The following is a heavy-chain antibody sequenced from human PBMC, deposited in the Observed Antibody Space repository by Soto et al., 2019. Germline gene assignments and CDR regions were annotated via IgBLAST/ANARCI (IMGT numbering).Heavy chain of an antibody. CDR1: GYSFTSYW. Sequence: GESLKISCKGSGYSFTSYWIGWVRQMPGKGLEWMGIIYPGDSDTRYSPSFQGQVTISADKSISTAYLQWSSLKASDTAMCYCARLDSGSYPSYYYYGMDVWGQGTTVTVSS. D-gene: IGHD1-26*01. CDR3: ARLDSGSYPSYYYYGMDV. J-gene: IGHJ6*02. CDR2: IYPGDSDT. V-gene: IGHV5-51*01.